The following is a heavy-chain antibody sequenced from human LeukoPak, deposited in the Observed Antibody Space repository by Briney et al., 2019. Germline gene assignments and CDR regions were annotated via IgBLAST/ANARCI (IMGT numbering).Heavy chain of an antibody. J-gene: IGHJ6*03. D-gene: IGHD2-15*01. CDR1: GFTFSSYA. V-gene: IGHV3-23*01. Sequence: GGSLRLSCAASGFTFSSYAMSWVRQAPGKGLEWVSAISGSGGSTYYADSVKGRFTISRDNSKNTLYLQMNSLRAEDTAVYYCAKSGGGSDWILDYYFYLAVWGKGTTVTVSS. CDR2: ISGSGGST. CDR3: AKSGGGSDWILDYYFYLAV.